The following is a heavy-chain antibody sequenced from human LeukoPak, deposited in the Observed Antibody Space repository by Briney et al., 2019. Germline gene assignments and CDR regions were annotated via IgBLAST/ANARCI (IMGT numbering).Heavy chain of an antibody. CDR3: AGRVYGSGGDY. CDR1: GFTFSSYW. V-gene: IGHV3-74*01. J-gene: IGHJ4*02. CDR2: ISSDGSST. Sequence: PGGSLRLSCAASGFTFSSYWMQWVRQAPGKGLAWVSRISSDGSSTTYADSVKGRFTISRDNSKNTLYLQMNSLRAEDTAVYNCAGRVYGSGGDYWGQGTLVTVSS. D-gene: IGHD3-10*01.